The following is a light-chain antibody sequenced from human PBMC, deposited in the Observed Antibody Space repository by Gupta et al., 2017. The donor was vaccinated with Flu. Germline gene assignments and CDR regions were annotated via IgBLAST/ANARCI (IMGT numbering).Light chain of an antibody. J-gene: IGKJ4*01. Sequence: LSVFPGERATFSFRASRSVSNNLSWYQQQPDQAPRHLIYCASIWATGVPARFSGSGSGTDFTLAISSLQSEDCAFYFCLHYNNGPRTLIFGGGTKVEIK. CDR1: RSVSNN. CDR2: CAS. V-gene: IGKV3-15*01. CDR3: LHYNNGPRTLI.